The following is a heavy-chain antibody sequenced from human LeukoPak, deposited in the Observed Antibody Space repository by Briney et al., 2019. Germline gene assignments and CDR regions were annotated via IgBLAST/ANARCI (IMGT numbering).Heavy chain of an antibody. J-gene: IGHJ4*02. CDR2: IRYDGSNK. Sequence: GGSLRLSCAASGFTFSSYGMHWVRQAPGKGLGWVAFIRYDGSNKYYADSVKGRFTISRDNSKNTRYLQMNSLRAEDTAVYYCAKDQDIGLMVYAGREHFDYWGQGTLVTVSS. CDR3: AKDQDIGLMVYAGREHFDY. V-gene: IGHV3-30*02. D-gene: IGHD2-8*01. CDR1: GFTFSSYG.